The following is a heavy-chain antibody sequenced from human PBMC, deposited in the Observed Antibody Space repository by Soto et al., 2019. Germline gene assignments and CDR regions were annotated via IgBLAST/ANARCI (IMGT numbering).Heavy chain of an antibody. CDR3: ARGPSGDKVDS. CDR1: GGSISTVDYW. J-gene: IGHJ4*02. CDR2: IYDGGRT. D-gene: IGHD7-27*01. Sequence: QVQLQESGPGLVKPSQTLSLTCTVSGGSISTVDYWWSWIRQSPDMGLEWIGHIYDGGRTYNNPSLESPVTMSVDTSKRQLSLTLRSVSAADTAVCYCARGPSGDKVDSWGQGTLVTVSS. V-gene: IGHV4-30-4*01.